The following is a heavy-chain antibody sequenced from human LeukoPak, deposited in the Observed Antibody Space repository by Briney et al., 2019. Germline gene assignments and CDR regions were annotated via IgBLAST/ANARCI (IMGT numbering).Heavy chain of an antibody. CDR3: ARVRGDNWFDP. Sequence: SETLSLTCVVYGGSFSGYHWSWIRQSPGKGLEWIGEINHRGSTNYNPSLKRRVTMSLDTSKNQFSLKLSSVTAADTAVYYCARVRGDNWFDPWGQGTLVTVSS. V-gene: IGHV4-34*01. CDR2: INHRGST. CDR1: GGSFSGYH. J-gene: IGHJ5*02. D-gene: IGHD3-10*01.